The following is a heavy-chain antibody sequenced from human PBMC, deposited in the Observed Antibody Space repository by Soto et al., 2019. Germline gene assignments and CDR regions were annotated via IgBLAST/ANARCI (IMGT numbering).Heavy chain of an antibody. V-gene: IGHV4-34*01. CDR2: INHSGST. D-gene: IGHD5-18*01. Sequence: KPSETLSLTCAVYGGSFSGYYWSWIRQPPGKGLEWIGEINHSGSTNYNPSLKSRVTISVDTSKNQFSLKLSSVTAADTAVYYCASGIQLWDTATDYWGQGTLVTVSS. CDR3: ASGIQLWDTATDY. CDR1: GGSFSGYY. J-gene: IGHJ4*02.